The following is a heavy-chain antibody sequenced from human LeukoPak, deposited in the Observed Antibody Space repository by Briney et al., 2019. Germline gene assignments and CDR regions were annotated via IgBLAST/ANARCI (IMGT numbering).Heavy chain of an antibody. D-gene: IGHD3-10*01. CDR2: INSDGSTT. CDR3: ARDWGYYGSGSSFDY. Sequence: PGGSLRLSCAASGFTFSSYWMHWVRQAPGKGLVWVSRINSDGSTTSYADSVKGRFTISRDNAKNSLYLQMNSLRAEDTAVYYCARDWGYYGSGSSFDYWGQGTLVTVSS. J-gene: IGHJ4*02. CDR1: GFTFSSYW. V-gene: IGHV3-74*01.